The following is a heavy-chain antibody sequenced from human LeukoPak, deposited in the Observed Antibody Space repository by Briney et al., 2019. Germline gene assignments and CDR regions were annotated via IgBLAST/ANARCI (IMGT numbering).Heavy chain of an antibody. Sequence: SETLSLTCTVSGGSISSYYWSWIRQPPGKGLEWIGYIYSSGSTNYTPSLKSRLTISVDASKKQFSLKLTSVTAADTAVYYCARAYYYGSGSYGLDYWGQGTLVTVSS. J-gene: IGHJ4*02. D-gene: IGHD3-10*01. CDR2: IYSSGST. V-gene: IGHV4-59*01. CDR3: ARAYYYGSGSYGLDY. CDR1: GGSISSYY.